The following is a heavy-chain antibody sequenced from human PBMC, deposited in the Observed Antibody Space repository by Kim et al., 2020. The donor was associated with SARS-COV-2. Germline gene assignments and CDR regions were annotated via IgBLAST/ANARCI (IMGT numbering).Heavy chain of an antibody. Sequence: SETLSLTCTVSGGSISSSSYYWGWIRQPPGKGLEWIGSIYYSGSTYYNPSLKSRVTISVDTSKNQFSLKLSSVTAADTAVYYCAGYYGSGSYYKGPFDYWGQGTLVTVSS. J-gene: IGHJ4*02. CDR3: AGYYGSGSYYKGPFDY. CDR2: IYYSGST. V-gene: IGHV4-39*01. CDR1: GGSISSSSYY. D-gene: IGHD3-10*01.